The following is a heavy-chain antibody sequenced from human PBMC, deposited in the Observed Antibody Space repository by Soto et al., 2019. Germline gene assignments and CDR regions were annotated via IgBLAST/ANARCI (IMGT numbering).Heavy chain of an antibody. V-gene: IGHV4-4*07. CDR1: GGSISSYY. CDR2: IYTSGST. Sequence: SETLSLTCTVSGGSISSYYWSWIRQPAGKGLEWIGRIYTSGSTNYNPSLKSRVTMSVDTSKNQFSLKLSPVTAADTAVYYCARDGGELLNYYYYYGMDVWGQGTTVTAP. J-gene: IGHJ6*02. D-gene: IGHD3-10*01. CDR3: ARDGGELLNYYYYYGMDV.